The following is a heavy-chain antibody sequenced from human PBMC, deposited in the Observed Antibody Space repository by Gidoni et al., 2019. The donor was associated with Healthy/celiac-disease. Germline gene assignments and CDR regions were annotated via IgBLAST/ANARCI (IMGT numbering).Heavy chain of an antibody. V-gene: IGHV3-48*01. CDR3: ARAYYYDSSGYYQGT. CDR1: GFTFSSYS. J-gene: IGHJ5*02. CDR2: ISSSSSTI. D-gene: IGHD3-22*01. Sequence: EVQLVESGGGLVQPGGSLRLSCAASGFTFSSYSMNWVRQAPGKGLEWVSYISSSSSTIYYADAVKGRFTISRDNAKNSLYLQMNSLRAEDTAVYYCARAYYYDSSGYYQGTWGQGTLVTVSS.